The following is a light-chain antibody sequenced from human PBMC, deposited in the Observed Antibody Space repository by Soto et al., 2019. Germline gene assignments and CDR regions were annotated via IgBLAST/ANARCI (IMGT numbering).Light chain of an antibody. V-gene: IGKV1-5*03. J-gene: IGKJ1*01. CDR1: QTISSW. CDR3: QHYNSYSEA. Sequence: DIQMTQSPSTLSGSVVYIVTIALRASQTISSWLAWYQQKPGKAPKLLIYKASTLKSGVPSRFSGSGSGTEFTLTISSLQPDDFATYYCQHYNSYSEAFGQGTKVDIK. CDR2: KAS.